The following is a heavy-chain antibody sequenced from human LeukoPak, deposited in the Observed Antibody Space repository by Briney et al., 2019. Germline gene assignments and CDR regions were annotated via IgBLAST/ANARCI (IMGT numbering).Heavy chain of an antibody. J-gene: IGHJ5*02. D-gene: IGHD7-27*01. CDR2: IYYSGST. CDR1: GGSISSSSYY. V-gene: IGHV4-39*07. Sequence: SETLSLTCTVSGGSISSSSYYWGWIRQPPGKGLEWIGSIYYSGSTYYNPSLKSRVTISVDTSKNQFSLKLSSVTAADTAVYYCARNIRPGDLNWFDPWGQGTLVTVSS. CDR3: ARNIRPGDLNWFDP.